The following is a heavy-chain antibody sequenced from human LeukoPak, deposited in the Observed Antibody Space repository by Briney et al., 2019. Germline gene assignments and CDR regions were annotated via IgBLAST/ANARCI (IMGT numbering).Heavy chain of an antibody. CDR1: GFTVSSNY. CDR2: IYSGGST. D-gene: IGHD5-18*01. Sequence: GGSLRLSCAASGFTVSSNYMSWVRQAPGKGLEWVSVIYSGGSTYYADSVKGRFTISRDNSKNTLYLQMNSLRAEDTAVYYCARGIDTAMVNYFDYWGQGTLVTVSS. V-gene: IGHV3-66*01. CDR3: ARGIDTAMVNYFDY. J-gene: IGHJ4*02.